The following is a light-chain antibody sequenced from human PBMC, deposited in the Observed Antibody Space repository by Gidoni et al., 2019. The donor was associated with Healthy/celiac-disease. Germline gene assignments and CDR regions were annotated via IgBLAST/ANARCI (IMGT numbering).Light chain of an antibody. V-gene: IGKV3-20*01. CDR3: QQYDSSPLT. Sequence: EFVLTQSPGTLSLSPGERATLSCWASQSVSSSYLAWYQQKPGQAPRLLIYGASSRATGIPDRFSGSGSGTDFTLTISRLEPEDFAVYYCQQYDSSPLTFXGXTKVEIK. CDR1: QSVSSSY. CDR2: GAS. J-gene: IGKJ4*01.